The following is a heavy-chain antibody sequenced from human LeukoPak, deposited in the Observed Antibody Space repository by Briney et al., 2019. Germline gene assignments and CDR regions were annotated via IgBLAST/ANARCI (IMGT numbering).Heavy chain of an antibody. CDR1: GFTFRSHS. Sequence: GGSLRLSCAASGFTFRSHSLDWARQAPGKGLEWVSSITGAGSIQYADSVQGRFTISKDNTQKSIFLQMNSLRAEDTAVYYCVRDVVHSYFDIWGQGILVTVSS. V-gene: IGHV3-21*01. CDR3: VRDVVHSYFDI. J-gene: IGHJ4*02. CDR2: ITGAGSI. D-gene: IGHD2-15*01.